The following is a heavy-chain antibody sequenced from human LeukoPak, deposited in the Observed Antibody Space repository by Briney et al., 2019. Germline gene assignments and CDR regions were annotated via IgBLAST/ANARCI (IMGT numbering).Heavy chain of an antibody. J-gene: IGHJ4*02. CDR1: RYTFTGYY. CDR3: ARGQVAAAGTWVY. V-gene: IGHV1-2*02. Sequence: ASVKVSCKASRYTFTGYYMHWVRQAPGQGLEWMGWINPNSGGTNYAQKFQGRVTMTRDTSISTAYMELSRLRSDDTAVYYCARGQVAAAGTWVYWGQGTLVTVSS. CDR2: INPNSGGT. D-gene: IGHD6-13*01.